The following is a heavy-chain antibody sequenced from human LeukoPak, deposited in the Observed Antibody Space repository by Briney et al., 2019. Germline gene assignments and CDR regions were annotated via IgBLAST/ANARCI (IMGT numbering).Heavy chain of an antibody. CDR3: AKGRCSSTSCYTSYFQH. J-gene: IGHJ1*01. CDR1: GFTFSSYA. D-gene: IGHD2-2*02. Sequence: GGSLRLSCAASGFTFSSYAMSWVRQAPGKGLEWVSAISGSGGSTYYADSVKGRFTISRDNSKNTLYLQMNSLRAEDTAVYYCAKGRCSSTSCYTSYFQHWGQGTLVTVSS. V-gene: IGHV3-23*01. CDR2: ISGSGGST.